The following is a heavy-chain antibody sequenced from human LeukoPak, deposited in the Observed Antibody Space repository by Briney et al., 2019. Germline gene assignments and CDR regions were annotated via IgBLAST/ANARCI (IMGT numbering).Heavy chain of an antibody. J-gene: IGHJ4*02. CDR1: GFTFSDYW. V-gene: IGHV3-7*03. CDR3: ARRYFDY. Sequence: GGSLRPSCAASGFTFSDYWMQWVRQAPGKGLEWVANIRQDGNEKYYVDSVRGRFTISGDNAKNSLYLQMNSLRAEDTAIYYCARRYFDYWGQGTLVTVSS. CDR2: IRQDGNEK.